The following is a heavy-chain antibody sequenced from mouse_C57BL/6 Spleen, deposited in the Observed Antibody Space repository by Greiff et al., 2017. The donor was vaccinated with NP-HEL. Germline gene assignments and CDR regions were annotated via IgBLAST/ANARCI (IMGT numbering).Heavy chain of an antibody. J-gene: IGHJ4*01. D-gene: IGHD1-1*01. CDR2: IYPGDGDT. CDR1: GYAFSSSW. V-gene: IGHV1-82*01. Sequence: QVQLQQSGPELVKPGASVKISCKASGYAFSSSWMNWVKQRPGKGLEWIGRIYPGDGDTNYNGKFKGKATLTADKSSSTAYMQLSSLTSEDSAVYFCARWGRITTNYYAMDYWGQGTSVTVSS. CDR3: ARWGRITTNYYAMDY.